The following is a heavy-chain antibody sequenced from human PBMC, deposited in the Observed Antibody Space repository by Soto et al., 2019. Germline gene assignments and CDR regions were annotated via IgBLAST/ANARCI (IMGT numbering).Heavy chain of an antibody. CDR3: GRDGPKTLLDWFES. Sequence: QVQLQESGPGLVKPSETLSLTCTVSGASISGFYWSWIRKSAGKGLEWIGRIYATGTTDYNPSLQSRVMMSVDTSKKKFSLKLRSVPAADPAVYYCGRDGPKTLLDWFESWGQGISVTVSS. CDR1: GASISGFY. CDR2: IYATGTT. J-gene: IGHJ5*01. D-gene: IGHD2-8*02. V-gene: IGHV4-4*07.